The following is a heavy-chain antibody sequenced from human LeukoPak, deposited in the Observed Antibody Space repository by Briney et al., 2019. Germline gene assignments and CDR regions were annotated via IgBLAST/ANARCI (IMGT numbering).Heavy chain of an antibody. D-gene: IGHD3-22*01. CDR1: GFTVSSNY. CDR3: ARDYYDSSGGTAFDI. CDR2: IYSGGST. V-gene: IGHV3-66*01. Sequence: GGSLRLSCAASGFTVSSNYMSWVRQAPGKGLGWVSVIYSGGSTYYADSVKGRFTISRDNSKNTLYLQMNSLRAEDTAVYYCARDYYDSSGGTAFDIWGQGTMVTVSS. J-gene: IGHJ3*02.